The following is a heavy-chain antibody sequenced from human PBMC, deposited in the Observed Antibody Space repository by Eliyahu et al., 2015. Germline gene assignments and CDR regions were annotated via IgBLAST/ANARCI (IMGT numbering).Heavy chain of an antibody. CDR3: AGDFEHREGQNYYYGMDV. V-gene: IGHV1-58*02. CDR2: IVVGSGNT. D-gene: IGHD3-9*01. CDR1: GFTFTSSA. Sequence: VSCKASGFTFTSSAMQWVRQARGQRLEWIGWIVVGSGNTNYAQKFQERVTITRDMSTSTAYMELSSLRSEDTAVYYCAGDFEHREGQNYYYGMDVWSQGTTVTVSS. J-gene: IGHJ6*02.